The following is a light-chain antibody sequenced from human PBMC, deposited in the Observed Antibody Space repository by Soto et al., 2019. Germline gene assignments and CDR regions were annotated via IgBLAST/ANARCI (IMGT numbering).Light chain of an antibody. Sequence: IQMTQSPSSLSASVGDRVSITCRASQSIGTFLNWYQQKPGEAPNLLIHTSFTLYSGVPSRFSGTLTISSLQPEDFATYFCQQAFSAEWTFGQGTKVDIK. CDR3: QQAFSAEWT. V-gene: IGKV1-39*01. CDR1: QSIGTF. CDR2: TSF. J-gene: IGKJ1*01.